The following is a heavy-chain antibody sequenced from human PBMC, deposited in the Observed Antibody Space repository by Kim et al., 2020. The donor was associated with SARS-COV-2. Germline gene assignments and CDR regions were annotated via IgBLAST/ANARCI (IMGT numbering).Heavy chain of an antibody. CDR3: ARDMSRVRYFDH. D-gene: IGHD3-10*01. CDR2: ISYDGSLK. V-gene: IGHV3-30*04. CDR1: GFPFSSCA. Sequence: GGSLRLSCAASGFPFSSCAFHWVRQAPGKGLEWVALISYDGSLKYYADSVKGRCTISRDNSKNTVSLQMNNLRAEDSAVYYCARDMSRVRYFDHWGQGTL. J-gene: IGHJ4*02.